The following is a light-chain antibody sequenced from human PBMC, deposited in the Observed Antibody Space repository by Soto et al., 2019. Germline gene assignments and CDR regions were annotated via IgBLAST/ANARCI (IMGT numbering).Light chain of an antibody. CDR3: QKYNSAPQWT. CDR1: QGISNY. V-gene: IGKV1-27*01. J-gene: IGKJ1*01. CDR2: AAS. Sequence: DIQMTQSPSSLSASVGDRVTITCRASQGISNYLAWYQQKPGKVPKLLIYAASTLQSGVPSRFSGSGSGTDFTLTISSLQPEDVATYYCQKYNSAPQWTCGQGTKVE.